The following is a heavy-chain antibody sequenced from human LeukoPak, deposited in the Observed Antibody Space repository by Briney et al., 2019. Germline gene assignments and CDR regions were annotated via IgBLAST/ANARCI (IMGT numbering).Heavy chain of an antibody. CDR2: ISSSGSTI. CDR3: ARPSMSYDSSGYHYYYYYMDV. CDR1: GFTFSDYY. Sequence: GGSLRLSCAASGFTFSDYYMSWIRQAPGKGLEWVSYISSSGSTIYYADSVKGRFTISRDNAKNSLYLQMNSLRAEDTAVYYCARPSMSYDSSGYHYYYYYMDVWGKGTTVTISS. J-gene: IGHJ6*03. V-gene: IGHV3-11*01. D-gene: IGHD3-22*01.